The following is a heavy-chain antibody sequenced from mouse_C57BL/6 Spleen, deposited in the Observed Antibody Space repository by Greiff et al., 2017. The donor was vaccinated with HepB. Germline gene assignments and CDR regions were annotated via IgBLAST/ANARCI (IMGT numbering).Heavy chain of an antibody. V-gene: IGHV1-42*01. D-gene: IGHD2-3*01. CDR2: INPSTGGT. CDR3: ARGDDEGDY. CDR1: GYSFTGYY. J-gene: IGHJ4*01. Sequence: EVKLQESGPELVKPGASVKISCKASGYSFTGYYMNWVKQSPEKSLEWIGEINPSTGGTTYNQKFKAKATLTVDKSSSTAYMQLKSLTSEDSAVYYCARGDDEGDYWGQGTSVTVSS.